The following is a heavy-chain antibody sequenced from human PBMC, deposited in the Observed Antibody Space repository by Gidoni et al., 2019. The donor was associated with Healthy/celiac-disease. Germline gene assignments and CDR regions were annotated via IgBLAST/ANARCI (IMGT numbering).Heavy chain of an antibody. J-gene: IGHJ4*02. CDR3: ARQGYDSSGYYYAWDY. V-gene: IGHV5-51*01. Sequence: EVQLVQSGAEVKKPGASLKISSKGSGYSFTSYWIGWVRQMPGKGLEWMGIIYPGDSDTRYSPSFQGQVTISADKSISTAYLQWSSLKASDTAMYYCARQGYDSSGYYYAWDYWGQGTLVTVSS. CDR2: IYPGDSDT. D-gene: IGHD3-22*01. CDR1: GYSFTSYW.